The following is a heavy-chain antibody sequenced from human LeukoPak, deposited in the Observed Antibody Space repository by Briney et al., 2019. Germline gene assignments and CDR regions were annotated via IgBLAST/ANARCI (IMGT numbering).Heavy chain of an antibody. V-gene: IGHV4-59*08. D-gene: IGHD3-3*01. CDR3: ARHLWDFWSGYFSWFDP. CDR1: GGSISSYY. J-gene: IGHJ5*02. Sequence: PSETLSLTCTVSGGSISSYYWSWIRQPPGKGLEWIGYIYYSGSTNYNPSLKSRVTISVDTSKNQFSLKLCSVTAADTAVYYCARHLWDFWSGYFSWFDPWGQGTLVTVSS. CDR2: IYYSGST.